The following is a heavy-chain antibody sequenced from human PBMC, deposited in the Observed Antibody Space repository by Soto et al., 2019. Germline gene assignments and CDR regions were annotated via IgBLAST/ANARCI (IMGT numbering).Heavy chain of an antibody. CDR2: IYWNDDI. V-gene: IGHV2-5*01. D-gene: IGHD2-15*01. CDR3: AHSGPGYCSGDSFLNCFYP. J-gene: IGHJ5*02. Sequence: QSTLKASGPTLVKPTQTLTLTCTFSGFSLSTSGVGVGWIRQPPGKALEWLAIIYWNDDIRYSPYLKSRLTITKDTSKSLVGLIMSNMDLVDTATYFCAHSGPGYCSGDSFLNCFYPWGQGTLVTVSS. CDR1: GFSLSTSGVG.